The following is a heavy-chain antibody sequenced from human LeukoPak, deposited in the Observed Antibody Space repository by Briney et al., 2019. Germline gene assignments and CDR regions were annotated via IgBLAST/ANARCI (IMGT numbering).Heavy chain of an antibody. V-gene: IGHV1-69*05. Sequence: SVKVSCKASGGTFSSYAISWVRQAPGQGLDWMGRIIPIFGTANYAQKFQGRVTITTDESTSTAYMELSSLRSEDTAVSYCARAELGYDSSGYDYWGQGTLVTVSS. D-gene: IGHD3-22*01. J-gene: IGHJ4*02. CDR3: ARAELGYDSSGYDY. CDR1: GGTFSSYA. CDR2: IIPIFGTA.